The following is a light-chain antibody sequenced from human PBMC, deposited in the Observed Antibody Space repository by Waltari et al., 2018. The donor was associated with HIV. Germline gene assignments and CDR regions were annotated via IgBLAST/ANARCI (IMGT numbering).Light chain of an antibody. CDR1: QSVSRY. CDR2: DVS. V-gene: IGKV3-11*01. Sequence: EIVLTQSPATLSLSPGERVTLSCRASQSVSRYLGWYQQKSGQAPRLLIYDVSSRATGIPARFSGSGSWTDFALTISSLEPVDFAVYYCHYRSKWLIFGGGTKVEIK. J-gene: IGKJ4*01. CDR3: HYRSKWLI.